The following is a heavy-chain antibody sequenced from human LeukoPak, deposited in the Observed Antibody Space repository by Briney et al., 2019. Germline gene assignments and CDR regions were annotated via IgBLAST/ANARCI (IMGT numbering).Heavy chain of an antibody. CDR3: TRVTLRGSKYNWFDP. D-gene: IGHD1-26*01. V-gene: IGHV1-69*08. Sequence: SVKDSCTSSGGTFNTHIFNWVRQAPGQGLEWMGRITPIIGTTKYAQRFQGRVTITADTSTSTAYLELRGLTYDDSAVYYCTRVTLRGSKYNWFDPWGQGTHVSVSS. J-gene: IGHJ5*02. CDR2: ITPIIGTT. CDR1: GGTFNTHI.